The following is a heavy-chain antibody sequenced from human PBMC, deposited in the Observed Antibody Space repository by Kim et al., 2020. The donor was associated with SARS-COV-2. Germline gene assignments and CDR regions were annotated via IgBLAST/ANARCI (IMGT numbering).Heavy chain of an antibody. CDR3: ARGLNIAARRGTYYGMDV. CDR1: GGSFSGYY. V-gene: IGHV4-34*01. J-gene: IGHJ6*01. D-gene: IGHD6-6*01. Sequence: SETLSLTCAVYGGSFSGYYWSWIRQPPGKGLEWIGEINHSGSTNYNPSLKSRVTISVDTSKNQFSLKLSSVTAADTAVYYCARGLNIAARRGTYYGMDV. CDR2: INHSGST.